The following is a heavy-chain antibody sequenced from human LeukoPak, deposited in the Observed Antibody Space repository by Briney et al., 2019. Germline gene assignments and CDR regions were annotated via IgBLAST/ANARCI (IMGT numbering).Heavy chain of an antibody. J-gene: IGHJ4*02. Sequence: GGSLRLSFAASGFTFDDYAMHWVRQAPGKGLEWVSGISWNSGSIGYADSVKGRFTISRDNSKNTLYLQMNSLRAEDTAVYYCANPREVRIAAAGFDYWGQGTLVTVSS. CDR2: ISWNSGSI. CDR3: ANPREVRIAAAGFDY. D-gene: IGHD6-13*01. CDR1: GFTFDDYA. V-gene: IGHV3-9*01.